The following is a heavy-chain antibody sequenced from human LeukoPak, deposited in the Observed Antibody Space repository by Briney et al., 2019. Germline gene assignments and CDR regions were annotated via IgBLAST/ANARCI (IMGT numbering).Heavy chain of an antibody. J-gene: IGHJ4*02. Sequence: GASVKVSCKASGYTFTSYGISWVRQAPGQGLEWMGWISAYNGNTNYAQKLQGRVTMTTDTSTSTAYMELRSRRSDDTAVYYCARDGGVPAAMWRIFDYWGQGTLVTVSS. CDR1: GYTFTSYG. D-gene: IGHD2-2*01. CDR2: ISAYNGNT. V-gene: IGHV1-18*01. CDR3: ARDGGVPAAMWRIFDY.